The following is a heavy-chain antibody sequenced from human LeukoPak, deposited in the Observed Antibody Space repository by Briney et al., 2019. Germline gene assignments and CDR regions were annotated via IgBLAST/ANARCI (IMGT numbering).Heavy chain of an antibody. J-gene: IGHJ4*02. CDR1: GGSFSGYY. Sequence: SETLSLTCAVYGGSFSGYYWSWIRQPPGKGLEWIGEINHSGSTNYNPSLKSRVTISVDTSKNQFSLKLSSVAAADTAVYYCARRVRGYGGTLFDYWGQGTLVTVSS. V-gene: IGHV4-34*01. D-gene: IGHD4-23*01. CDR3: ARRVRGYGGTLFDY. CDR2: INHSGST.